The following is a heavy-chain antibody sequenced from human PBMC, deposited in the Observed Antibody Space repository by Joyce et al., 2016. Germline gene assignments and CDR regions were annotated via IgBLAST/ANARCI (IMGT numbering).Heavy chain of an antibody. Sequence: EVQLVESGGDLVQPGGSLRLSCAASGITVSNNYMSWARQAPGKGLEWVSVIYSGGNTYYADSVKGRFTISRDSSKNTVHLHMNSLRIEDTAVYYCTRMFQWGQGTLVTVSS. V-gene: IGHV3-66*02. J-gene: IGHJ4*02. D-gene: IGHD3-10*02. CDR1: GITVSNNY. CDR3: TRMFQ. CDR2: IYSGGNT.